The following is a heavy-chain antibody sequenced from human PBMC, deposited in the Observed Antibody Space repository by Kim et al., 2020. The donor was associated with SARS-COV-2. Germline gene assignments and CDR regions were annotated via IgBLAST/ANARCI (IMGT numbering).Heavy chain of an antibody. D-gene: IGHD3-10*01. J-gene: IGHJ3*02. Sequence: KGRFTISRDNSKNTLYLQMNSLRAEDTAVYYFATHLYYGSGSYRGDAFDIWGQGTMVTVSS. CDR3: ATHLYYGSGSYRGDAFDI. V-gene: IGHV3-66*01.